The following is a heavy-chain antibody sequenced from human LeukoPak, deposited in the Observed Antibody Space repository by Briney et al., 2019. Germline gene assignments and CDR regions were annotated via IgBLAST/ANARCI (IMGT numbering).Heavy chain of an antibody. J-gene: IGHJ5*02. Sequence: AETLSLTCTVSGGSVSSGGYYWSWIRQPPGKGLEWIRYINYSGSNNYNPSLKSRVIISVDTSKNQFSLKLRCVTAADTAVYYCASARGYCSSTSCYGTNWFDPWGQGTLVTVS. CDR2: INYSGSN. V-gene: IGHV4-61*08. CDR3: ASARGYCSSTSCYGTNWFDP. CDR1: GGSVSSGGYY. D-gene: IGHD2-2*01.